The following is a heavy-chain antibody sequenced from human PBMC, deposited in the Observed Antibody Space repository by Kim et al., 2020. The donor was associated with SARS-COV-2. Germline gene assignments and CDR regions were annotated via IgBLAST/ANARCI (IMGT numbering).Heavy chain of an antibody. CDR3: ARVGIAARPGRFYYGMDV. J-gene: IGHJ6*02. CDR2: IGTAGDT. CDR1: GFTFSSYD. V-gene: IGHV3-13*04. Sequence: GGSLRLSCAASGFTFSSYDMHWVRQATGKGLEWVSAIGTAGDTYYPGSVKGRFTISRENAKNSLYLQMNSLRAGDTAVYYCARVGIAARPGRFYYGMDVWGQGTTVTVYS. D-gene: IGHD6-6*01.